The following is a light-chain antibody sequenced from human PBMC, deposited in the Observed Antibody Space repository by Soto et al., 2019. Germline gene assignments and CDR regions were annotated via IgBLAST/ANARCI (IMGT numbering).Light chain of an antibody. Sequence: QMTLSPSSLSAYVGDRVTITCRASQAISNYLAWYQQKPGKVPKLLIYDASSLESGVPSRFSGSGSGTDFTLTISSLQPEDFATYYCQQVYVYPSTFGGGTNVDI. J-gene: IGKJ4*01. CDR1: QAISNY. CDR2: DAS. CDR3: QQVYVYPST. V-gene: IGKV1-13*02.